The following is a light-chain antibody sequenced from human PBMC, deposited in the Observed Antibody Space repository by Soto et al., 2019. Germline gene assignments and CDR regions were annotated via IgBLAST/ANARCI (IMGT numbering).Light chain of an antibody. CDR2: EVT. CDR3: CSYVGNYNLA. Sequence: QSALTQPASVSGSPGQSITISCTGTSSDVGRYNLVSWYQQHPGKAPNLLISEVTKRPSGVSNRFSGSMSGNTASLTISGLQAEDEADYYCCSYVGNYNLAFGGGTKVTVL. J-gene: IGLJ2*01. V-gene: IGLV2-23*02. CDR1: SSDVGRYNL.